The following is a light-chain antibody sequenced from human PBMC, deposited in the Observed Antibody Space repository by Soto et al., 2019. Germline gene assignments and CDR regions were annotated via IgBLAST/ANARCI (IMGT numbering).Light chain of an antibody. Sequence: QSVLTQPPSVSGAPGQTVTISCTGSSSNIWAGYDVHWYRQVAGTVPKVLIYADTNRPSGVPGRFSASKSGASASLTIAGLQAEDEADYYCQSFASSLRGVLFGGGTKLTVL. CDR1: SSNIWAGYD. J-gene: IGLJ2*01. CDR3: QSFASSLRGVL. CDR2: ADT. V-gene: IGLV1-40*01.